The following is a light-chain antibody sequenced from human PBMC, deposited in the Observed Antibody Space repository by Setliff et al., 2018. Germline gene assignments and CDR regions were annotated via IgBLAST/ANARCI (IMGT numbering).Light chain of an antibody. V-gene: IGLV2-11*01. Sequence: QSVLAQPRSVSGSPGQSVTISCTGTTSDVGTYDFVSWYQEHPGKAPKLIIYDVTKRPSGVPDRFSGSKSGDTASLTISGLQAEDEADYYCCSYAPTYIAVFGTGTKGTV. J-gene: IGLJ1*01. CDR2: DVT. CDR3: CSYAPTYIAV. CDR1: TSDVGTYDF.